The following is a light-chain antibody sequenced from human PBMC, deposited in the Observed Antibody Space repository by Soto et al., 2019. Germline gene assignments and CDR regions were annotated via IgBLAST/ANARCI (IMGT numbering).Light chain of an antibody. J-gene: IGKJ1*01. V-gene: IGKV3-20*01. Sequence: DIVLTQSPGTLPLSPGERATLSCRASHTISSSYLAWYQQKPGKAPRLLMYGISRRATGIPDRFSGSGSGTDFTLTITRLEPEDFAVYYCQQYVTSSPRTVGQGTKVEIK. CDR1: HTISSSY. CDR3: QQYVTSSPRT. CDR2: GIS.